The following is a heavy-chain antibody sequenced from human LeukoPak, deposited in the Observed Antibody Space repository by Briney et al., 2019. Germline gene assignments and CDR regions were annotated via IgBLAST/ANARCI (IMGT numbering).Heavy chain of an antibody. CDR2: ISYDGSNK. CDR3: VKDSGYHYGSGSYGPDY. Sequence: GGSLRLSCAASGFTFSSYGMHWVRQAPGKGLERVAVISYDGSNKYYADSVKGRFTISRDNSKNTLYLQMNSLRAEDTAVYYCVKDSGYHYGSGSYGPDYWGQGALVTVSS. D-gene: IGHD3-10*01. J-gene: IGHJ4*02. CDR1: GFTFSSYG. V-gene: IGHV3-30*18.